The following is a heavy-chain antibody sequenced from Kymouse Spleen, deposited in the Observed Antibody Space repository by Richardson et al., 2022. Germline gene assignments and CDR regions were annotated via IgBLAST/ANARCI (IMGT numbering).Heavy chain of an antibody. J-gene: IGHJ6*02. V-gene: IGHV3-33*01. Sequence: QVQLVESGGGVVQPGRSLRLSCAASGFTFSSYGMHWVRQAPGKGLEWVAVIWYDGSNKYYADSVKGRFTISRDNSKNTLYLQMNSLRAEDTAVYYCARDRDYYGSGSFYYYGMDVWGQGTTVTVSS. CDR2: IWYDGSNK. CDR1: GFTFSSYG. CDR3: ARDRDYYGSGSFYYYGMDV. D-gene: IGHD3-10*01.